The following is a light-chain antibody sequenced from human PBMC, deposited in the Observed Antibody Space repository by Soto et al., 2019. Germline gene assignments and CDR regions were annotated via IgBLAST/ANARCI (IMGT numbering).Light chain of an antibody. CDR2: EVN. V-gene: IGLV2-18*01. CDR3: AAWDDSLGGDV. J-gene: IGLJ1*01. Sequence: QSVLTQPPSVSGSPGQSVTISCTGTSSDVGSYNRLSWYQQPPGTAPKLIMYEVNTRPSGVPDRFSGSKSGSTASLTVSGLRSEDEADYYCAAWDDSLGGDVFGPGTKLTVL. CDR1: SSDVGSYNR.